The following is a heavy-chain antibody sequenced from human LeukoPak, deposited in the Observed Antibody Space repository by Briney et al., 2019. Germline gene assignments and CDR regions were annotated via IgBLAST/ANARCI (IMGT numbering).Heavy chain of an antibody. CDR3: AKCEGAGYYYKYYFDY. Sequence: TGGSLRLSCAASGFTFSSYAMSWVRQAPGKGLEWVSAISGSGGSTYYADSVKGRFTLSRDNSKNTLYLQMNSLRAEDTAIYYCAKCEGAGYYYKYYFDYWGQGTLVTVSS. V-gene: IGHV3-23*01. CDR1: GFTFSSYA. CDR2: ISGSGGST. D-gene: IGHD3-22*01. J-gene: IGHJ4*02.